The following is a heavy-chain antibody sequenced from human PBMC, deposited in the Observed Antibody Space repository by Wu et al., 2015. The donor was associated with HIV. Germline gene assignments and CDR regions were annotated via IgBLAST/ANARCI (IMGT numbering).Heavy chain of an antibody. CDR3: AREGDSGYGGRSDFDY. CDR2: LSAHNGNT. D-gene: IGHD5-12*01. CDR1: TYTFRTYG. Sequence: QTHLRQSGPEVKRPGASVRVSCMASTYTFRTYGLAWVRQAPGQGLEWMGWLSAHNGNTNYAQKFQDRITISTDTSAKTAYLQLRSLKSDDTATYYCAREGDSGYGGRSDFDYWGQGTLVTVSS. J-gene: IGHJ4*02. V-gene: IGHV1-18*01.